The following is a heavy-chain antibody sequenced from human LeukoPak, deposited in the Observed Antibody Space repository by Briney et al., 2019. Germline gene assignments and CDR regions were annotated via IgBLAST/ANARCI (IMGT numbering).Heavy chain of an antibody. J-gene: IGHJ4*02. V-gene: IGHV1-2*02. CDR1: GYTFTGYY. CDR3: ARDYDSSGYVDY. CDR2: INPNSGGT. Sequence: RASVKVSCKASGYTFTGYYMHWVRQAPGQGLEWTGWINPNSGGTNYAQKFQGRVTMTRDTSISTAYMELSRLRSDDTAVYYCARDYDSSGYVDYWGQGTLVTVSS. D-gene: IGHD3-22*01.